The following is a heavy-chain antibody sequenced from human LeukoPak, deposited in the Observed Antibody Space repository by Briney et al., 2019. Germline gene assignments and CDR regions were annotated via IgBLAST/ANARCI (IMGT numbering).Heavy chain of an antibody. D-gene: IGHD6-13*01. Sequence: PSETLSLTCLVSGGSIRSGNYYWGWIRQPPGKGLEWIGSIYYTGITYNNPSLKTRVTMSVDTSKNQFSLNLNSVTAADTAVYYCARVRAAAIPYYFDYWGQGTLVTVSS. CDR2: IYYTGIT. J-gene: IGHJ4*02. CDR1: GGSIRSGNYY. V-gene: IGHV4-39*07. CDR3: ARVRAAAIPYYFDY.